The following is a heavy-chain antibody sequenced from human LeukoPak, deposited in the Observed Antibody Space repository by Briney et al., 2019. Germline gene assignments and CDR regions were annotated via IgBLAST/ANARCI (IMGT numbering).Heavy chain of an antibody. D-gene: IGHD2-21*02. V-gene: IGHV1-18*01. CDR1: GYTFTSYG. J-gene: IGHJ4*02. CDR2: ISAYNGNT. CDR3: ARDIVVVTAIPLDY. Sequence: ASVKVSCRASGYTFTSYGISWVRQAPGQGLEWMGWISAYNGNTNYAQKLQGRVTMTTDTSTSTAYMELRSLRSDDTAVYYCARDIVVVTAIPLDYWGQGTLVTVSS.